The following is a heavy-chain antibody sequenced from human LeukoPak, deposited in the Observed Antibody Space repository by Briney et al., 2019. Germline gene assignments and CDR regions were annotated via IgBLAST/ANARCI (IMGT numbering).Heavy chain of an antibody. J-gene: IGHJ3*02. CDR1: GGSISSGSYY. D-gene: IGHD5-24*01. CDR3: ARVPFYDLDGYNTVDI. Sequence: SETLSLTCTVSGGSISSGSYYWSWIRQPAGKGLEWIGRIYTSGSTNYNPSLKSRVTISVDTSKNQFSLKLSSVTAADTAVYYCARVPFYDLDGYNTVDIWGQGTMVTVSS. V-gene: IGHV4-61*02. CDR2: IYTSGST.